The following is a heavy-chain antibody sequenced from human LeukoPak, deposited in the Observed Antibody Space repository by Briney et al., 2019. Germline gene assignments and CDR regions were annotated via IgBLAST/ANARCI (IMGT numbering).Heavy chain of an antibody. D-gene: IGHD3-3*01. Sequence: SETLSLTCTVSGGSISSYYWSWIRQPPGKGLEWIGYIYYSGSTNYNPSLKSRVTISVDTSKNQFSLKLSSVTAADTAVYYCARGYDFWSGYYRQNWFDPWGQGTLVTVSS. J-gene: IGHJ5*02. CDR3: ARGYDFWSGYYRQNWFDP. CDR1: GGSISSYY. V-gene: IGHV4-59*12. CDR2: IYYSGST.